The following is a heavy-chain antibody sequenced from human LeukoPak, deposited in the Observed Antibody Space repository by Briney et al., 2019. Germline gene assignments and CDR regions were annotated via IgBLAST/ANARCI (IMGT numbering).Heavy chain of an antibody. CDR1: GDSISSSSYY. D-gene: IGHD1-26*01. CDR2: IYYSGSA. J-gene: IGHJ4*02. V-gene: IGHV4-39*01. CDR3: ANQRDYYRIDY. Sequence: PSETLSLTCTVSGDSISSSSYYWGWIRQPPEKGLEWIGNIYYSGSAYYNPSLKSRVTISVDTSKNQFSLKLSSVTAADTAVYYCANQRDYYRIDYWGQGTLVTVSS.